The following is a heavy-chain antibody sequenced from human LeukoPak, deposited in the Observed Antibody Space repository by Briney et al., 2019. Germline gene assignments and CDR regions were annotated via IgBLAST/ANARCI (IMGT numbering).Heavy chain of an antibody. CDR2: ISPNSGGT. J-gene: IGHJ5*02. Sequence: ASVKVSCKTSEYTFTGYYMHWVRQAPGQGLEWMGWISPNSGGTNYAQKFQGRVTMTSGTSISAAYMELSSLRSEDTAVYYCARVKIAVAGIRWFDPWGQGTLVTVSS. V-gene: IGHV1-2*02. D-gene: IGHD6-19*01. CDR3: ARVKIAVAGIRWFDP. CDR1: EYTFTGYY.